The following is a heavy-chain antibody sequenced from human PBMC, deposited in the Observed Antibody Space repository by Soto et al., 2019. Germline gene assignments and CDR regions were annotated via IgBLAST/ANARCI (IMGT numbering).Heavy chain of an antibody. CDR1: GFTFSSYA. CDR3: AKRFLWFGELPTYVYSDY. D-gene: IGHD3-10*01. Sequence: GGSLRLSCAASGFTFSSYAMSWVRQAPGKGLEWVSAISGSGGSTYYADSVKGRFTISRDNSKNTLYLQMNSLRAEDTAVYYCAKRFLWFGELPTYVYSDYRGQGPLVTVSS. V-gene: IGHV3-23*01. J-gene: IGHJ4*02. CDR2: ISGSGGST.